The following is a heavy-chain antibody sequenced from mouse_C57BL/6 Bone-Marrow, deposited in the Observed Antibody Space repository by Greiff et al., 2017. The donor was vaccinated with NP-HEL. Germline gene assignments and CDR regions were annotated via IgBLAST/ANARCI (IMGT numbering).Heavy chain of an antibody. Sequence: VQLQQSGPELVKPGASVKISCKASGSSFIDYNMNWVKQSNGKSLEWIGVIITNYGTPNYIQKFKGKATLTVDKSSSTASMQFTSLPSEDSAVEYSAIGEGDYWGQGTSVTVSA. D-gene: IGHD3-3*01. V-gene: IGHV1-39*01. CDR2: IITNYGTP. CDR1: GSSFIDYN. CDR3: AIGEGDY. J-gene: IGHJ4*01.